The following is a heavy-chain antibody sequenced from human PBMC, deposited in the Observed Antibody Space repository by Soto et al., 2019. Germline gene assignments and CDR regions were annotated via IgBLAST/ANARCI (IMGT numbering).Heavy chain of an antibody. D-gene: IGHD3-10*01. CDR2: IYYRGST. Sequence: PSETLSLTCTVSGGSISSYYWSWIRQPPGKGLEWIGYIYYRGSTNYNPSLKSRVTISVDTSKNQFSLKLSSVTAADTAMYYCARGDYYGSGSPLLYYFDYWGQGTLVTVSS. CDR1: GGSISSYY. CDR3: ARGDYYGSGSPLLYYFDY. J-gene: IGHJ4*02. V-gene: IGHV4-59*01.